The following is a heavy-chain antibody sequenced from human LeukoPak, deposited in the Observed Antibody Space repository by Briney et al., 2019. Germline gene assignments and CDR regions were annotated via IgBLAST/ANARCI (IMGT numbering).Heavy chain of an antibody. V-gene: IGHV3-53*04. CDR1: GFTVRNNH. J-gene: IGHJ5*02. CDR2: IDSRDNT. CDR3: ARESTPLRGAFDP. D-gene: IGHD5-24*01. Sequence: GGSLRLSCSASGFTVRNNHMSWVRQAPGKGLEWVSVIDSRDNTYHADSVKGRFTISRHTSKNTLYLQMNSLRAEDTAVYYCARESTPLRGAFDPWGPGTLVTVSS.